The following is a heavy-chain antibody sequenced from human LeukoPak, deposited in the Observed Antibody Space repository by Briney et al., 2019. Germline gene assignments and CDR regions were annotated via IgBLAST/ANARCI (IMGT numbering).Heavy chain of an antibody. J-gene: IGHJ4*02. CDR2: ISGSGGST. V-gene: IGHV3-23*01. Sequence: PGGSLRLSCAASGFTFSSYAMSWVRQAPGKGLEWVLAISGSGGSTYYADSVKGRFTISRDNSKNTLYLQMNSLRAEDTAVYYCAKAPYDSNYFDYWGQGTLVTVSS. CDR1: GFTFSSYA. CDR3: AKAPYDSNYFDY. D-gene: IGHD3-22*01.